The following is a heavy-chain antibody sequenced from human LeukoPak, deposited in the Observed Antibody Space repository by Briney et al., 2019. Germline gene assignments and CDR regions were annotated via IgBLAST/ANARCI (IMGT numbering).Heavy chain of an antibody. CDR2: IYYSGNT. D-gene: IGHD3-10*01. CDR1: GGSISSSSYY. Sequence: PSETLSLTCTVSGGSISSSSYYWGWIRQPPGKGLEWIGSIYYSGNTFYNPALKSRVTISVDSPKNQLSLKLSSVTAADTAVYYCARDLGYYYGSGFSPHYFDYWGQGTLVTVSS. CDR3: ARDLGYYYGSGFSPHYFDY. J-gene: IGHJ4*02. V-gene: IGHV4-39*07.